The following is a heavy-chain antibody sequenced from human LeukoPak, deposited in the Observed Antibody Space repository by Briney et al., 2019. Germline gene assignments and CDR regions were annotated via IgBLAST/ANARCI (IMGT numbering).Heavy chain of an antibody. Sequence: PGGSLRLSCAASGFTFSSYAMHWVRQAPGKGLEWVAVISYDGSNKYYADSVKGRFTISRDNSKNTLYLQMNSLRAEDTAVYYCARDLLGDGYKNYWGQGTLVTVSS. D-gene: IGHD5-24*01. J-gene: IGHJ4*02. V-gene: IGHV3-30-3*01. CDR2: ISYDGSNK. CDR1: GFTFSSYA. CDR3: ARDLLGDGYKNY.